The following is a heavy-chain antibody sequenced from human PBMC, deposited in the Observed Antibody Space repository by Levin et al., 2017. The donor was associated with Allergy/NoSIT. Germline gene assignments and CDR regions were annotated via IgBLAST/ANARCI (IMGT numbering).Heavy chain of an antibody. CDR3: ARDSGITGADDY. Sequence: GGSLRLSCAASGFIFRNYAMTWVRHVPGKGLEWVSYISRSSETIYYADSVKGRFTISRDNAKTSLYLQMSSLRAEDTALYYCARDSGITGADDYWGQGTLVTVSS. CDR2: ISRSSETI. J-gene: IGHJ4*02. D-gene: IGHD6-13*01. V-gene: IGHV3-48*01. CDR1: GFIFRNYA.